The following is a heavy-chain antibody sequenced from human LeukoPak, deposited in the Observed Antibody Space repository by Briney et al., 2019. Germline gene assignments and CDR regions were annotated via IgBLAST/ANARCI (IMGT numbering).Heavy chain of an antibody. D-gene: IGHD2-2*01. V-gene: IGHV3-33*01. CDR1: GFTFSSYG. J-gene: IGHJ4*02. Sequence: GGSLRLSCAASGFTFSSYGMHWVRQAPGKGLEWVAVIWYDGSNKYYADSVKCRFTISRDNSKNTLYLQMNRLRAEDTAVYYCARGGDIVVVPAATLFDYWGQGTLVTVSS. CDR3: ARGGDIVVVPAATLFDY. CDR2: IWYDGSNK.